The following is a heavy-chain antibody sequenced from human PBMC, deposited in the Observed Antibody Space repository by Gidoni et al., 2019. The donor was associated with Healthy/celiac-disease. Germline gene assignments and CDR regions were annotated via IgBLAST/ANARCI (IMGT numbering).Heavy chain of an antibody. CDR2: ISYDGSNK. Sequence: QVQLVESGGGVVQPGRSLRLSCAASGFTFSSYAMHWVRQAPGKGLEWVAVISYDGSNKYYADSVKGRFTISRDNSKNTLYLQMNSLRAEDTAVYYCAREENSGYDSKGLGFDYWGQGTLVTVSS. V-gene: IGHV3-30-3*01. CDR3: AREENSGYDSKGLGFDY. D-gene: IGHD5-12*01. CDR1: GFTFSSYA. J-gene: IGHJ4*02.